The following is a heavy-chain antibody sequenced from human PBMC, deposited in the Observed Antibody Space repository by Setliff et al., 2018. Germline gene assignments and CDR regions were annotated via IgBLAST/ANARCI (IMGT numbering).Heavy chain of an antibody. CDR3: AKDYGSGSYAFDF. J-gene: IGHJ4*02. CDR2: ISATGGST. Sequence: PGGSLSLSCAATGFTFSRYAMSWVRQAPGKGLEWVSAISATGGSTYYADSVKGRFTISRDNSKNMLYLQMNSLRAEDTALYYCAKDYGSGSYAFDFWGQGNLVTVSS. D-gene: IGHD3-10*01. V-gene: IGHV3-23*01. CDR1: GFTFSRYA.